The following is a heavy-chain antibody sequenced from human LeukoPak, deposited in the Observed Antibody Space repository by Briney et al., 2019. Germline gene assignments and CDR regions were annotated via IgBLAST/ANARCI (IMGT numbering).Heavy chain of an antibody. CDR2: INHSGST. D-gene: IGHD6-13*01. CDR1: GGSFSGYY. CDR3: ARAGSSAFFDY. Sequence: PSETLSLTCAVYGGSFSGYYWSWIRQPPEKGLEWIGEINHSGSTNYNPSLKSRVTISVDTSKNQFSLKLSSVTAADTAVYYCARAGSSAFFDYWGQGTLVTVSS. V-gene: IGHV4-34*01. J-gene: IGHJ4*02.